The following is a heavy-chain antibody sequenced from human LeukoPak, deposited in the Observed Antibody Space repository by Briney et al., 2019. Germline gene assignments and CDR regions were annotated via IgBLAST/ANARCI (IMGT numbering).Heavy chain of an antibody. J-gene: IGHJ4*02. D-gene: IGHD6-6*01. V-gene: IGHV1-18*04. CDR2: ISAYNGNT. CDR3: ARTSSSSTLNFDY. CDR1: GYTFTSYS. Sequence: GASVKVSCKATGYTFTSYSVHWVRQAPGQGLEWMGWISAYNGNTNYAQKLQGRVTMTTDTSTSTAYMELRSLRSDDTAVYYCARTSSSSTLNFDYWGQGTLVTVSS.